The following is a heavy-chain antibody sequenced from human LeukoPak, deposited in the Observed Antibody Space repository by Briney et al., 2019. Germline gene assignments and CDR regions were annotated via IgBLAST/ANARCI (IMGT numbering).Heavy chain of an antibody. Sequence: PSETLSLTCAVYGGSFSGYYWSWIRQPPGKGLEWIGEINHSGSINYNPSLKSRVTISVDTSKNQFSLKLSSVTAADTAVYYCARGPYSSSPFDYWGQGTLVTVSS. V-gene: IGHV4-34*01. J-gene: IGHJ4*02. D-gene: IGHD6-13*01. CDR1: GGSFSGYY. CDR2: INHSGSI. CDR3: ARGPYSSSPFDY.